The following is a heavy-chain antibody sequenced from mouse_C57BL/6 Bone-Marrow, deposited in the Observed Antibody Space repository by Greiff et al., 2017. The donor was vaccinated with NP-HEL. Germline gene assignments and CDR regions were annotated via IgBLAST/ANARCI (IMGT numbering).Heavy chain of an antibody. V-gene: IGHV5-6*01. D-gene: IGHD1-1*01. CDR1: GFTFSSYG. CDR2: ISSGGSYT. Sequence: EVQLVESGGDLVKPGGSLKLSCAASGFTFSSYGMSWVRQTPDKRLEWVATISSGGSYTYYPDSVKGRFTISRDNAKNTLYLQMSSLKSEDTAMYYCARPEEIYYYGSSFFFDVWGTGTTVTVSS. CDR3: ARPEEIYYYGSSFFFDV. J-gene: IGHJ1*03.